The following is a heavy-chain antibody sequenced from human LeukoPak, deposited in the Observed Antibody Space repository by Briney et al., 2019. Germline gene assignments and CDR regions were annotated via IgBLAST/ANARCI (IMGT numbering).Heavy chain of an antibody. V-gene: IGHV1-69*06. CDR2: IIPIFGTA. CDR3: AGDPDSGDDAFDI. D-gene: IGHD3-10*01. CDR1: GGTFSSYA. Sequence: EASVKVSCRASGGTFSSYAISWVRQAPGQGLEWMGGIIPIFGTANYAQKFQGRVTITADKSTSTAYMELSSLRSEDTAVYYCAGDPDSGDDAFDIWGQGTMVTVSS. J-gene: IGHJ3*02.